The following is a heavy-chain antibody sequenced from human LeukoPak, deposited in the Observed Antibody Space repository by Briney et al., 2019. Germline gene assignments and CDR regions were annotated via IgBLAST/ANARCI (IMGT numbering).Heavy chain of an antibody. CDR3: ARDQLELRGNWFDP. CDR1: GGTFSSYA. V-gene: IGHV1-69*05. CDR2: IIPIFGTA. Sequence: SVKASCKASGGTFSSYAISWVRQAPGQELEWMGGIIPIFGTANYAQKFQGRVTITTDESTSTAYMELSSLRSEDTAVYYCARDQLELRGNWFDPWGQGTLVTVSS. J-gene: IGHJ5*02. D-gene: IGHD1-7*01.